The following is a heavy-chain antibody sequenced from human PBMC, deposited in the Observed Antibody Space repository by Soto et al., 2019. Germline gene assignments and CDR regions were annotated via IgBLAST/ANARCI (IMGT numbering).Heavy chain of an antibody. Sequence: SETLSLTCSVSGADINTYSWTWIRQPAGKGLEWIGRIYTSASISYNPSLKGRVTLSVDTSTNQVSLRLASVTAADTAIYYCARDREAGYNFYYGMDVWGQGTTVTVSS. CDR1: GADINTYS. D-gene: IGHD6-19*01. CDR3: ARDREAGYNFYYGMDV. V-gene: IGHV4-4*07. J-gene: IGHJ6*02. CDR2: IYTSASI.